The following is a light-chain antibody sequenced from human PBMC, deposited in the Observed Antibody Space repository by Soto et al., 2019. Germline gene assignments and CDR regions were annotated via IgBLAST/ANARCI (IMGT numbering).Light chain of an antibody. CDR1: SSDVGGYNH. Sequence: QSALTQPASVSRTPGQSITISCTRTSSDVGGYNHVSWYQHHPGKAPKLMMRDVSNRPSGVSNRFSGSKSGNTASLTISGLQAEDEADYYCSSFTTTSTLVFGGGTKVTVL. V-gene: IGLV2-14*03. CDR3: SSFTTTSTLV. J-gene: IGLJ2*01. CDR2: DVS.